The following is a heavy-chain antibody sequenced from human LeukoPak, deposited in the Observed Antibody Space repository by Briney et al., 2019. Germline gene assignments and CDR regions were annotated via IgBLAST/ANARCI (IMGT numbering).Heavy chain of an antibody. CDR3: ASRGR. V-gene: IGHV4-61*02. Sequence: PSETLSLTCTVSGGSISSGSYHWSWIRQPAGKGLEWIGRIYTSGSTNYNPSLKSRVTISVDTSKNQFSLKLSSVTAADTAVYYCASRGRWGQGTLVTVSS. D-gene: IGHD5-24*01. CDR2: IYTSGST. J-gene: IGHJ4*02. CDR1: GGSISSGSYH.